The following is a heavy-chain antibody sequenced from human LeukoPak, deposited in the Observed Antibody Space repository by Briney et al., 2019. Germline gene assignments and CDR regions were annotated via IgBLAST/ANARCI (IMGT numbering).Heavy chain of an antibody. Sequence: GGSLRLSCAASGFTFSSYAMSWVRQAPGKGLEWVSAISGSGGSTYYADSVKGRFTISRDNAKNSLYLQMNSLRVEDTAVYYCARRVPNQVITDYFDFWGQGTLVTVSS. D-gene: IGHD3-16*01. V-gene: IGHV3-23*01. CDR1: GFTFSSYA. CDR3: ARRVPNQVITDYFDF. CDR2: ISGSGGST. J-gene: IGHJ4*02.